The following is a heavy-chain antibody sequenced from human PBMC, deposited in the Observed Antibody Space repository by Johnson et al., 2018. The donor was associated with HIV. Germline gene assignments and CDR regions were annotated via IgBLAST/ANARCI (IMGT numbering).Heavy chain of an antibody. D-gene: IGHD2-15*01. CDR1: GFTVSSNY. CDR2: ITTGGGT. V-gene: IGHV3-66*02. Sequence: VQLVESGGGLVQPGGSLRLSCAASGFTVSSNYMSWVRQAPGKGLEWVSVITTGGGTYYADSVKGRFTMSRDNSKNTLYLQMNSLRAEDTAVSYVARDVMVGSCYPLDNDAFDIWGQGTMVTVSS. CDR3: ARDVMVGSCYPLDNDAFDI. J-gene: IGHJ3*02.